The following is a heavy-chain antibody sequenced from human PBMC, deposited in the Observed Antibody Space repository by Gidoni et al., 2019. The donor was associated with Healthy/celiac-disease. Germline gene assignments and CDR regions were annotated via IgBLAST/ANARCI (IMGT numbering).Heavy chain of an antibody. J-gene: IGHJ3*02. CDR3: ARDLWSSLGAFDI. Sequence: EVQLVESGGGLVQPGGSLRLSCAASGFPFSSYWMHWVRQAPGKGLVWVPRINSDGSSTSYADPGKGRFTISRDNAKNTLYLQMNSLRAEDTAVYYCARDLWSSLGAFDIWGQGTMVTVSS. D-gene: IGHD3-3*01. V-gene: IGHV3-74*01. CDR2: INSDGSST. CDR1: GFPFSSYW.